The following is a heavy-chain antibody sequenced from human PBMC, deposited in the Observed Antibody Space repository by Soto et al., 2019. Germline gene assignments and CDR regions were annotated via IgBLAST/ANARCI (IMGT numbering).Heavy chain of an antibody. CDR2: IYHSGNT. D-gene: IGHD3-10*01. Sequence: QVHLQESGPDLVRPSETLSLTCSFFGGSISSDNWWSWVRQTPGKGLEWIGEIYHSGNTNYNPSLNSRVTISVDKSKNQFSLKVTSVTAADTALYYCARLSASSKLRGVVINWGQGTLVTVSS. J-gene: IGHJ4*02. CDR3: ARLSASSKLRGVVIN. V-gene: IGHV4-4*02. CDR1: GGSISSDNW.